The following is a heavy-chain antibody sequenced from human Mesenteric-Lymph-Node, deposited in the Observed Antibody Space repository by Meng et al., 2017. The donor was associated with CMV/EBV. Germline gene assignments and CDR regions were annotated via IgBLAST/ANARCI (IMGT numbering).Heavy chain of an antibody. J-gene: IGHJ4*02. CDR3: ARVVVVPAAIDY. D-gene: IGHD2-2*01. CDR1: GYTFTSYG. CDR2: ISVYNGNT. Sequence: ASVKVSCKASGYTFTSYGVSWVRQAPGQGLEWMGWISVYNGNTNYTQKFQGRVTMTRDTSISTAYMELSRLRSDDTAVYYCARVVVVPAAIDYWGQGTLVTVSS. V-gene: IGHV1-18*01.